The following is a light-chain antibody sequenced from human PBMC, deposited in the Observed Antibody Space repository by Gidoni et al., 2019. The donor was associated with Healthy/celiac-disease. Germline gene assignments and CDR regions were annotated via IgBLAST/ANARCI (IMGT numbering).Light chain of an antibody. CDR1: SIDVGGYNY. Sequence: QSALTQPASVSGSPGQSITSSCTGTSIDVGGYNYVSWYQQHPGKAPKLMIYDVSNRPSGVSNRFSGSKSGNTASLTISGLQAEDEADYYCSSYTSSNVVFGGGTKLTVL. V-gene: IGLV2-14*03. J-gene: IGLJ2*01. CDR2: DVS. CDR3: SSYTSSNVV.